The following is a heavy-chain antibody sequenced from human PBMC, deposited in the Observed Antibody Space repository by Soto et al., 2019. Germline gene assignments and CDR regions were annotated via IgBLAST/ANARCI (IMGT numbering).Heavy chain of an antibody. CDR2: MNPNSANT. V-gene: IGHV1-8*01. Sequence: QVQLVQSGAEVKKPGASVKVSCKASGYTFTSYDINWVLQATGQGLERMGWMNPNSANTGYAQKFQGRVTMTRNTSIITAYMELRSLRAEDTAVYYRAREGVRGMDVWGQGTTVTVSS. J-gene: IGHJ6*02. CDR1: GYTFTSYD. CDR3: AREGVRGMDV. D-gene: IGHD3-16*01.